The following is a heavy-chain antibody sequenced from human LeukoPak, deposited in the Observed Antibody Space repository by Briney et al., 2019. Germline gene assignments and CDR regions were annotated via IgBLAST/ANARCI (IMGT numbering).Heavy chain of an antibody. J-gene: IGHJ4*02. CDR2: ISNSGDII. D-gene: IGHD3-16*01. Sequence: PGGSLRLSCAASGFTFSDYSMNWVRQAPGKGLEWISYISNSGDIIYCADSVKGRFTISRDSAKNSLYLQINSLRADDTAVYYCARDGFGTGSNWGQGTLVTVSS. CDR1: GFTFSDYS. V-gene: IGHV3-48*01. CDR3: ARDGFGTGSN.